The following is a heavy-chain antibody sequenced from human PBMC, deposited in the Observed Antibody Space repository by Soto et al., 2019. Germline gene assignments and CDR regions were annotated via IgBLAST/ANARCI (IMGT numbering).Heavy chain of an antibody. Sequence: ASVKVSCKASGGTFSSYTISWVRQAPGQGLEWMGRIIPILGIANYAQKFQGRVTITADKSTSTAYMELSSLRSEDTAVYYCAKGETTLESWFAPWGQGTLVTVSS. V-gene: IGHV1-69*02. D-gene: IGHD1-1*01. CDR1: GGTFSSYT. J-gene: IGHJ5*02. CDR2: IIPILGIA. CDR3: AKGETTLESWFAP.